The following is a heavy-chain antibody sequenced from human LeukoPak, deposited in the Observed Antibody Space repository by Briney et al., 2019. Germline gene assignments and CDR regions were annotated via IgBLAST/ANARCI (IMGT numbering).Heavy chain of an antibody. CDR3: ARDESGPAY. CDR2: ISYDGSNK. CDR1: GFTFSSYA. D-gene: IGHD3-3*01. V-gene: IGHV3-30-3*01. Sequence: PGRSLRLSCAASGFTFSSYAMHWVRQAPGKGLEWVAVISYDGSNKYYADSVKGRFTISRDNSKNTLYLQMNSLRAEDTAVYYCARDESGPAYWGQGTLVTVSS. J-gene: IGHJ4*02.